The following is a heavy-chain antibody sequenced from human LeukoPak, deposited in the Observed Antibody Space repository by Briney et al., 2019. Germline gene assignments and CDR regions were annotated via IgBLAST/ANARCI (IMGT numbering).Heavy chain of an antibody. Sequence: PSETLSLTCTVSGGSISSSNWWSWVRQPPGKGLEWIGEIYHSGSTNYNPSLKSRVTILVDKSKNQFSLKLSSVTAADTAVYYCARDHGPYGDPFDYWGQGTLVTVSS. CDR1: GGSISSSNW. CDR3: ARDHGPYGDPFDY. CDR2: IYHSGST. V-gene: IGHV4-4*02. J-gene: IGHJ4*02. D-gene: IGHD4-17*01.